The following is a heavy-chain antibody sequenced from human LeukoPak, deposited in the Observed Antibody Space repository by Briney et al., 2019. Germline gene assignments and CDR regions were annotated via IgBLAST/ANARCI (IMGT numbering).Heavy chain of an antibody. J-gene: IGHJ6*02. D-gene: IGHD3-16*02. V-gene: IGHV3-30*04. CDR1: GFTFSNYA. CDR3: AKDRAGTMITFGGVIVSSGMDV. CDR2: ISYDGSNT. Sequence: GGSLRLSCAVSGFTFSNYAMHWVRQAPGKGLEWVAVISYDGSNTQYADSVKGRFTISRDNSKNTLYLQMNSLRAEDTAVYYCAKDRAGTMITFGGVIVSSGMDVWGQGTTVTVSS.